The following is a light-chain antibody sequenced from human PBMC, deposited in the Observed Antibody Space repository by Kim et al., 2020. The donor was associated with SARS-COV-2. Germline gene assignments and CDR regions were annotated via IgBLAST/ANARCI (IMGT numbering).Light chain of an antibody. CDR3: QQYSDRVT. V-gene: IGKV3-15*01. Sequence: EIVMTQSPATLSVSPGERATLSCRASQSVTSKLAWYQHKPGQAPRLLIYGASTRATDIPTRFSGSGSGTEFTLTISSLQSEDSAVYFCQQYSDRVTFGQGTKVDIK. CDR1: QSVTSK. J-gene: IGKJ1*01. CDR2: GAS.